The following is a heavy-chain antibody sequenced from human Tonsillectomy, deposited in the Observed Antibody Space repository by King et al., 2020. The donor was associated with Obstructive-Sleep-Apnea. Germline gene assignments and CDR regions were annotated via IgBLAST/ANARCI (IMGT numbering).Heavy chain of an antibody. CDR1: GFYFGSYS. J-gene: IGHJ4*02. Sequence: VQLVESGGGLVQPGGSLRLSCAGSGFYFGSYSFNWVRQTPGKGLEWISYIFTSSDFIFYADSVKGRFTVSRDSAKSLLFLQMDSLRAEDTGVYYCARDHNWAFDYWGQGILVTVSS. CDR3: ARDHNWAFDY. V-gene: IGHV3-48*01. CDR2: IFTSSDFI. D-gene: IGHD3-16*01.